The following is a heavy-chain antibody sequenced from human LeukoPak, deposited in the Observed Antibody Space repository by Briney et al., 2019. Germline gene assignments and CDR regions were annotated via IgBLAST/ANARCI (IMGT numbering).Heavy chain of an antibody. V-gene: IGHV3-30*02. CDR2: MQYDGNTI. CDR1: GFTYSHNG. CDR3: ARVGPWVNPDYYYYYMDV. D-gene: IGHD1-14*01. Sequence: GGSLRPSCGACGFTYSHNGMHWVRQAPGRGREGVACMQYDGNTIFYADSVKGRFTITRDNTKNTLYLQMNSLRAEATAVYYCARVGPWVNPDYYYYYMDVWGKGTTVTVSS. J-gene: IGHJ6*03.